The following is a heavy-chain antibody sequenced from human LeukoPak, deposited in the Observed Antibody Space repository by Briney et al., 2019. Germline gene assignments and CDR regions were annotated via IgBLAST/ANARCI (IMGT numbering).Heavy chain of an antibody. V-gene: IGHV1-46*01. Sequence: VASVKVSCKASGYTFTSYYMHWVRQAPGQGLEWMGIINPSGGSTSYAQKFQGRVTMTRDTSTSTVYMELSSLRSEDTAVYYCARVGLGYSGYDFPDYWGQGTLVTVSS. CDR3: ARVGLGYSGYDFPDY. CDR2: INPSGGST. CDR1: GYTFTSYY. D-gene: IGHD5-12*01. J-gene: IGHJ4*02.